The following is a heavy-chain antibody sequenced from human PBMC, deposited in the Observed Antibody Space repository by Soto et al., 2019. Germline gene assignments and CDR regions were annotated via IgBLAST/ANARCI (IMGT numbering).Heavy chain of an antibody. J-gene: IGHJ4*02. CDR1: GGSFSGYY. Sequence: SETLSLTCAVYGGSFSGYYWSWIRQPPGKGLEWIGEINHSGSTNYNPSLKSRVNISVDTSKNQFSLKLSSVTAADTAVYYCARDTSIAAAGTFYFDYWGQGTLVTVSS. CDR3: ARDTSIAAAGTFYFDY. CDR2: INHSGST. V-gene: IGHV4-34*01. D-gene: IGHD6-13*01.